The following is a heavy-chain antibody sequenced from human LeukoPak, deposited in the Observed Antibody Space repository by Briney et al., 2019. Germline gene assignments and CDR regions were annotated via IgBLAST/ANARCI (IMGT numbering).Heavy chain of an antibody. D-gene: IGHD3-3*01. CDR1: GFTFNTYS. J-gene: IGHJ5*02. Sequence: GGSLRLSCAASGFTFNTYSMNWVRQAPGKGLGWISYISSSSGTIYYADSVKGRFTISRDNAKNSLYLQMNSLRAEDTAIYYCARDLGLRFFDQWGQGTLVTVSP. CDR3: ARDLGLRFFDQ. V-gene: IGHV3-48*04. CDR2: ISSSSGTI.